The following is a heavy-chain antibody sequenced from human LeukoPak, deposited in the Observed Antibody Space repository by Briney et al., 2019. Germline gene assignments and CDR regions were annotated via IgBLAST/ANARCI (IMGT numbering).Heavy chain of an antibody. CDR2: INTNTGNP. CDR1: GNTFTSYA. V-gene: IGHV7-4-1*02. D-gene: IGHD6-19*01. CDR3: ARERPQWLEKGGAFDI. J-gene: IGHJ3*02. Sequence: ASVKVSCKASGNTFTSYAMNWVRQAPGQGLEWMGWINTNTGNPTYAQGFTGRFVFSLDTSVSTAYLQISSLKAEDTAVYYCARERPQWLEKGGAFDIWGQGTMVTVSS.